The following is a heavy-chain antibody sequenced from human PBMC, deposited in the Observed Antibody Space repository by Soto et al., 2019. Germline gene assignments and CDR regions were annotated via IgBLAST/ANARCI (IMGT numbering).Heavy chain of an antibody. Sequence: ASVKVSCKVSGYTLTELSMHWVRQAPGKGLEWMGGFDPEDGETIYAQKFQGRVTMTEDTSTDTAYMELGSLRSEDTAVYYCATYPIAVADHHFDYWGQGTLVTVSS. CDR2: FDPEDGET. CDR1: GYTLTELS. J-gene: IGHJ4*02. CDR3: ATYPIAVADHHFDY. D-gene: IGHD6-19*01. V-gene: IGHV1-24*01.